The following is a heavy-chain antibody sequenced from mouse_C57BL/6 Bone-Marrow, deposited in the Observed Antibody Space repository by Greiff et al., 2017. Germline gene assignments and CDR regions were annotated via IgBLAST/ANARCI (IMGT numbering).Heavy chain of an antibody. D-gene: IGHD1-1*01. J-gene: IGHJ4*01. Sequence: QVQLQQPGAELVRPGSSVKLSCKASGYTFTSYWMHWVKQRPIQGLEWIGNIDPSDSETHYNQKFKDKATLTVDKSSSTAYMQLCSLTSEDSAVYYCARSGSSYNYAMDYWGQGTSVTVSS. CDR1: GYTFTSYW. CDR3: ARSGSSYNYAMDY. CDR2: IDPSDSET. V-gene: IGHV1-52*01.